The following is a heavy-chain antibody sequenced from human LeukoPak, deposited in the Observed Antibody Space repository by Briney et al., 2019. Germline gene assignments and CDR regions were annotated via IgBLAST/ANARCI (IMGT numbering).Heavy chain of an antibody. CDR3: ARYSRYSYGHYYYYCMAV. Sequence: GGSLRLSCAASGFTFSSYAMHWVRQAPGKGLEWVAVISYDGGNKYYADSVKGRFTISRDNSKNTLYLQMNSLRAEDTAVYYCARYSRYSYGHYYYYCMAVWGEGTTVTVSS. CDR2: ISYDGGNK. D-gene: IGHD5-18*01. V-gene: IGHV3-30*04. J-gene: IGHJ6*03. CDR1: GFTFSSYA.